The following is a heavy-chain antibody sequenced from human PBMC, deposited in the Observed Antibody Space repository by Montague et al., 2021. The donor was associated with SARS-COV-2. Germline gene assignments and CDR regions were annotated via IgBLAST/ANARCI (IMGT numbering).Heavy chain of an antibody. V-gene: IGHV4-59*12. J-gene: IGHJ6*02. CDR3: ARGGTYHYGMDV. CDR1: GGSISSYY. CDR2: IYYSGST. Sequence: SETLSLTCTVSGGSISSYYWSWIRQPPGKGLEWIGYIYYSGSTNYNPSLKSRVTIFIDKSKNHFSLQRSSVTAADTAVYYCARGGTYHYGMDVWGQGTTVAVSS. D-gene: IGHD3-16*01.